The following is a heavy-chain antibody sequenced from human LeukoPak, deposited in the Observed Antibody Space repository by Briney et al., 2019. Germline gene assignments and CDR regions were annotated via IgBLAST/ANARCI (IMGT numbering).Heavy chain of an antibody. J-gene: IGHJ4*02. D-gene: IGHD3-16*02. CDR3: ARFGCYDYVWGSYRPIDY. CDR2: INSDGSST. Sequence: GGSLRLSCAASGFTFSSYWMHWVRQAPGKGLVWVSRINSDGSSTSYADSVKGRFTISRDNAKNTLYLQMNSLRAEDTAVYYCARFGCYDYVWGSYRPIDYWGQGTLVTVSS. CDR1: GFTFSSYW. V-gene: IGHV3-74*01.